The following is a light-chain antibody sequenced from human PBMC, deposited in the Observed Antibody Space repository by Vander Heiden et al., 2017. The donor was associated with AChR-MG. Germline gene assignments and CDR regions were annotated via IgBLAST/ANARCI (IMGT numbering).Light chain of an antibody. CDR3: QHYGSSAGFT. Sequence: EIVLTQSPGTLSLSPGERAPLSCRASQSVSSSYLAWYQQKPDQAPRLLIYGASSRATGIPDRFSGSGSGTDFTLTISRLEPEDFAVYYCQHYGSSAGFTFGPGTKVDFK. CDR1: QSVSSSY. V-gene: IGKV3-20*01. J-gene: IGKJ3*01. CDR2: GAS.